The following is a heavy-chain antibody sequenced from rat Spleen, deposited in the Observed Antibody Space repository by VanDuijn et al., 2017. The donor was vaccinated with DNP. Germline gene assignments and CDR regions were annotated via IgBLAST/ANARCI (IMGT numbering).Heavy chain of an antibody. J-gene: IGHJ2*01. CDR3: ARTDSYKSGYFFDY. Sequence: QVQLKESGPSLVQPSQTLSLTCTVSGFSLTNNSVSWVRQPPGKGLEWMGTMWSGGTTDYNSALKSRLSISRATSKSQVFLKMNSLQTEDTAIYFWARTDSYKSGYFFDYWGQGVMVSVSS. V-gene: IGHV2-1*01. CDR1: GFSLTNNS. CDR2: MWSGGTT. D-gene: IGHD4-3*01.